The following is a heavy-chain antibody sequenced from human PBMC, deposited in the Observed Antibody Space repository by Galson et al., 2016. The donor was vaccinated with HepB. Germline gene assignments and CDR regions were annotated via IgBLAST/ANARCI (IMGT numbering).Heavy chain of an antibody. J-gene: IGHJ6*02. V-gene: IGHV3-23*01. D-gene: IGHD3-10*01. Sequence: SLRLSCAASGVAFTSYAMTWVRQVPGKGLEWVSSITGSGGDTYYVDSAKGRFSISRDNSKNTLYLQMNNVRAEDTAVYYCAKDEFRGESGSHQGSYFGMNVWGQGTTVTVSS. CDR2: ITGSGGDT. CDR1: GVAFTSYA. CDR3: AKDEFRGESGSHQGSYFGMNV.